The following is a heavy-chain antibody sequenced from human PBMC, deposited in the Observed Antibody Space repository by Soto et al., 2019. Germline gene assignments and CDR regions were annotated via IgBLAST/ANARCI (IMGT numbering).Heavy chain of an antibody. V-gene: IGHV4-39*01. CDR1: GGSIDRSNYY. J-gene: IGHJ4*02. CDR3: ARHFVAVVIKGWGY. Sequence: QLQLQESGPGLVKPSETLSLTCTVSGGSIDRSNYYWDWIRQPPGKGLEWIGTTYYNGNAYYNPSLKSRVTMSVDTSENQFSLKLISVTAADTAVYYCARHFVAVVIKGWGYWGQGTLVTVSS. D-gene: IGHD3-22*01. CDR2: TYYNGNA.